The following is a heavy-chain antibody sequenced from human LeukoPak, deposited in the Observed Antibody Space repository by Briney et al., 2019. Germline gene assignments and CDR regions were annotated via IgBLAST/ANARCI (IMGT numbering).Heavy chain of an antibody. CDR1: GFTFSSYA. V-gene: IGHV3-15*01. CDR2: IKSKTDGGTT. D-gene: IGHD3-10*01. J-gene: IGHJ4*02. Sequence: GGSLRLSCAASGFTFSSYAMSWVRQAPGKGLEWVGRIKSKTDGGTTDYAAPVKGRFTISRDDSKNTLYLQMNSLKTEDTAVYYCTTLNFIMVSLDYWGQGTLVTVSS. CDR3: TTLNFIMVSLDY.